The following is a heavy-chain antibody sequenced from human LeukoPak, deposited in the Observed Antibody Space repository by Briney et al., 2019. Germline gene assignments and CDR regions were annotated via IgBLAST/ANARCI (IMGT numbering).Heavy chain of an antibody. J-gene: IGHJ6*02. CDR1: GGTFSSYA. CDR3: ARSWMGDDYSNYASPPKRYYYYYYGMDV. Sequence: ASVKVSCKASGGTFSSYAISWVRQAPGQGLEWMGWISAYNGNTNYAQKLQGRVTMTTDTSTSTAYMELRSLRSDDTAVYYCARSWMGDDYSNYASPPKRYYYYYYGMDVWGQGTTVTVSS. V-gene: IGHV1-18*01. CDR2: ISAYNGNT. D-gene: IGHD4-11*01.